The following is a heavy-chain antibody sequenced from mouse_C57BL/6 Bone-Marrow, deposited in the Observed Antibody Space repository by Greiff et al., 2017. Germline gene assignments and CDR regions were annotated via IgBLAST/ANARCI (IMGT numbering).Heavy chain of an antibody. J-gene: IGHJ4*01. CDR2: INSNGGST. Sequence: EVKVVEPGGGLVQPGGSLKLSCAASGFTFSSYGMSWVRQTPDKRLELVATINSNGGSTYYPDSVKGRFTISRDNAKDTLYLHMSRLKSEDTAMYYLASVYDGYYGGYAIDYEYRGTAITVTA. V-gene: IGHV5-6-3*01. CDR1: GFTFSSYG. CDR3: ASVYDGYYGGYAIDY. D-gene: IGHD2-3*01.